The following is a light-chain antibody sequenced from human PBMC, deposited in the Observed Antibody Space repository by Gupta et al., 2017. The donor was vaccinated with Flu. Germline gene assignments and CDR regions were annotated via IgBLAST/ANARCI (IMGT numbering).Light chain of an antibody. J-gene: IGKJ4*01. CDR2: KAS. Sequence: DIQMTQSPSTLSASVGDRVTITCRASQSIRSWLAWYQQKPGKAPNLLIYKASRVESGVPSRFSGSGSGTEFTLTISSLQPDDFATYYCQQDDSYSVTFGGGTEVEIK. CDR1: QSIRSW. V-gene: IGKV1-5*03. CDR3: QQDDSYSVT.